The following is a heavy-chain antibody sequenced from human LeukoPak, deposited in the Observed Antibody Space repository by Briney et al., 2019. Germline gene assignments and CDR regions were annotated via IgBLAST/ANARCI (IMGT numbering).Heavy chain of an antibody. CDR1: GFTFSSYG. V-gene: IGHV3-30*03. D-gene: IGHD4-17*01. CDR3: ARDRVTYGDYAFWFDP. J-gene: IGHJ5*02. Sequence: GGSLRLSCAASGFTFSSYGMHWARQAPGKGLEWVAATSYDGSNKYYADSVKGRFTISRDNSKNTLYLQMISLRAEDTAVYYCARDRVTYGDYAFWFDPWGQGTLVTVPS. CDR2: TSYDGSNK.